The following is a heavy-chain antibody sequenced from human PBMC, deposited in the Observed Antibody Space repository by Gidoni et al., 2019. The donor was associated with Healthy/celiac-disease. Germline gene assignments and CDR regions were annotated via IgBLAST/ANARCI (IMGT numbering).Heavy chain of an antibody. CDR1: GGSFSGYY. CDR2: INHSGST. Sequence: QVQLQPWGAGLLKPSETLSLTCAVYGGSFSGYYGSWIRQPPGKGLEWSGEINHSGSTNYNPSLKSLVTISVDTSKNQFSLKLSSVTAADTAVYYGARGLSGSLIRRRGSFQHWGQGTLVTVSS. D-gene: IGHD2-15*01. CDR3: ARGLSGSLIRRRGSFQH. J-gene: IGHJ1*01. V-gene: IGHV4-34*01.